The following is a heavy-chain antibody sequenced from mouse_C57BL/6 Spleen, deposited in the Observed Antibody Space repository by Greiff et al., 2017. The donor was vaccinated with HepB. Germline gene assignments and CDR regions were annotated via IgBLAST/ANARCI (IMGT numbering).Heavy chain of an antibody. CDR3: ARPPYYYGSIYFDY. J-gene: IGHJ2*01. D-gene: IGHD1-1*01. CDR1: GYTFTSYW. Sequence: VQLQQPGAELVKPGASVKLSCKASGYTFTSYWMHWVKQRPGQGLEWIGMIHPNSGSTNYNEKFKSKATLTVDKSSSTAYMQLSSLTSEDSAVYYCARPPYYYGSIYFDYWGQGTTLTVSS. V-gene: IGHV1-64*01. CDR2: IHPNSGST.